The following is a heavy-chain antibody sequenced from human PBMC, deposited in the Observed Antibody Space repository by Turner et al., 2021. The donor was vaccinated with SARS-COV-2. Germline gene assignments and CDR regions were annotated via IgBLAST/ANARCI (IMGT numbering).Heavy chain of an antibody. CDR1: GFTVSSHY. CDR3: ARALGGTSSLGGYFDY. D-gene: IGHD2-2*01. J-gene: IGHJ4*02. V-gene: IGHV3-66*02. Sequence: EVQLVGAGGGLVQPGGSLRLSCAASGFTVSSHYMHWVRQAPGKGLEWVSVIYSGGSTYYADSVKGRSTISRDNSKNTLYLQMNSLRAEETALYYCARALGGTSSLGGYFDYWGQGTLVTVSS. CDR2: IYSGGST.